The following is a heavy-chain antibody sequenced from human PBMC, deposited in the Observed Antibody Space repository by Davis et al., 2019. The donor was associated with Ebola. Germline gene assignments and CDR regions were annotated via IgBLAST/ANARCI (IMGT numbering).Heavy chain of an antibody. CDR1: GGSFSGYY. D-gene: IGHD5-18*01. Sequence: MPSETLSLTCAVYGGSFSGYYWSWIRQPPGKGLEWIGEINHSGSTNYNPSLKSRVTISVDTSKNQFSLKLSSVTAADTAVYYCASGQLWLQGLDYWGQGTLVTVSS. CDR3: ASGQLWLQGLDY. V-gene: IGHV4-34*01. CDR2: INHSGST. J-gene: IGHJ4*02.